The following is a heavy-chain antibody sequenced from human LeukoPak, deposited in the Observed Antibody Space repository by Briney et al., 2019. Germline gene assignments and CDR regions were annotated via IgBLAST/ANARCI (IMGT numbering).Heavy chain of an antibody. J-gene: IGHJ5*02. D-gene: IGHD3-22*01. CDR3: AKDGEPYYYDSSGWFDP. CDR2: ISWNSGSI. Sequence: GGSLRLSCAASGFTFDDYAMHWVRQAPGKGLEWVSGISWNSGSIGYADSVKGRFTISRDNAKNSLYLQMNSLRAEDTALYYCAKDGEPYYYDSSGWFDPWGQGTLVTVSS. CDR1: GFTFDDYA. V-gene: IGHV3-9*01.